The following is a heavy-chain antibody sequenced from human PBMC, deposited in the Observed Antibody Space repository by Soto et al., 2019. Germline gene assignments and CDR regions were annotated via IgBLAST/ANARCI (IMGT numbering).Heavy chain of an antibody. CDR1: GGSISSGGYY. Sequence: SETLSLTCAVSGGSISSGGYYWSWIRQHPGKGLEWIGYIYHSGSTYYNPSLKSRVTISVDRSKNQFSLKLSSVTAADTAVYYCAAGGGLPRYYWGQGTLVTVS. CDR3: AAGGGLPRYY. D-gene: IGHD5-12*01. J-gene: IGHJ4*02. V-gene: IGHV4-30-2*01. CDR2: IYHSGST.